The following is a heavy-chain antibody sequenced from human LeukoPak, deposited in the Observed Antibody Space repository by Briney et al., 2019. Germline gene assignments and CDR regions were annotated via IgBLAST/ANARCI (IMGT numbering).Heavy chain of an antibody. CDR3: ARGGELERPDY. Sequence: SQTLSLTCTVSGGSISSGGYYWSWIRQPPGKGLEWIGYIYHSGSTYYNPSLKSRVTISVDRSKNQFSLKLSSVTAADTAVYYCARGGELERPDYWGQGTLVTVSS. J-gene: IGHJ4*02. D-gene: IGHD1-1*01. CDR2: IYHSGST. CDR1: GGSISSGGYY. V-gene: IGHV4-30-2*01.